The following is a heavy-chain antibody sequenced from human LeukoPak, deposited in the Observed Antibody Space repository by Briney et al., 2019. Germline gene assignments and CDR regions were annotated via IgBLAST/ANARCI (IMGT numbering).Heavy chain of an antibody. J-gene: IGHJ4*02. CDR1: GGSISSYY. CDR2: IYYSGST. CDR3: ARDDGGLDY. D-gene: IGHD3-16*01. Sequence: SETLSLTCTVSGGSISSYYLSWIRQPPGKGLEWIGYIYYSGSTNYNPSLKSRVTISVDTSKNQFSLKLSSVTAADTAVYYCARDDGGLDYWGQGTLVTVSS. V-gene: IGHV4-59*01.